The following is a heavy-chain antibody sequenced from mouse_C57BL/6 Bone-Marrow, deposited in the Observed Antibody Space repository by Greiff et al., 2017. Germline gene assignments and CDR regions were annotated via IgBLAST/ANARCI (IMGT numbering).Heavy chain of an antibody. V-gene: IGHV14-4*01. CDR2: IDPENGDT. J-gene: IGHJ3*01. Sequence: EVKLMESGAELVRPGASVKLSCTASGFNIKDDYMHWVKQRPEQGLEWIGWIDPENGDTEYASKVQGKATITADKSSNTAYLQLSSLTSEDTAVYYCTDYIPYWGQGTLVTVSA. D-gene: IGHD2-12*01. CDR1: GFNIKDDY. CDR3: TDYIPY.